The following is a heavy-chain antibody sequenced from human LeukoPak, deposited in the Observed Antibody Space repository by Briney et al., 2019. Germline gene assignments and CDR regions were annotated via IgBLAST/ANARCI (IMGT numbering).Heavy chain of an antibody. CDR1: GFTFSSYN. J-gene: IGHJ4*02. V-gene: IGHV3-21*01. D-gene: IGHD5-24*01. Sequence: GGSLRLSCAASGFTFSSYNMNWVRQAPGKGLEWVSSISSSSSYIYYADSVRGRFTISRDNAKNSLYLQMNSLRAEDTAVYYCARGDGYNFGLHDYWGQGTLVTVSS. CDR2: ISSSSSYI. CDR3: ARGDGYNFGLHDY.